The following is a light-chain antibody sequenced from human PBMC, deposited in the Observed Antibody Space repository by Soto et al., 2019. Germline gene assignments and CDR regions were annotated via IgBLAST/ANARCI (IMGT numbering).Light chain of an antibody. Sequence: QSALTQPPSASGSPGQSVTISCTGTSSDVGGYNYVSWYQQHPGKAPKLMIYEVSKRPSGVPDRFSGSKSGNTASLTVSGLQAEDEDDYYCRSYAGSNRVFGGWTKVTVL. CDR1: SSDVGGYNY. V-gene: IGLV2-8*01. CDR2: EVS. J-gene: IGLJ2*01. CDR3: RSYAGSNRV.